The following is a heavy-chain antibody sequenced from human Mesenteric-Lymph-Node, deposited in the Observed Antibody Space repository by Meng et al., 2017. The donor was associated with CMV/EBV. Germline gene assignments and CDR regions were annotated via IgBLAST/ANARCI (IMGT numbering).Heavy chain of an antibody. CDR3: ARDRGGYGVFDY. Sequence: AVSGGSISSGDYSWTWIRQPPGKGLDWIGSIYHSGSTYYIPSLKSRVTISVDRSKNQFSLKVSAVTAADTAVYYCARDRGGYGVFDYWGQGTLVTVSS. V-gene: IGHV4-30-2*01. J-gene: IGHJ4*02. CDR1: GGSISSGDYS. CDR2: IYHSGST. D-gene: IGHD4-17*01.